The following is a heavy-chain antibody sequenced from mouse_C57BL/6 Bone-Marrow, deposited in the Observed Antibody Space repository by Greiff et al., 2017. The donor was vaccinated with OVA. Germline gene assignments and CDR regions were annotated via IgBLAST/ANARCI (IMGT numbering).Heavy chain of an antibody. CDR3: ASSQTAQAFDY. V-gene: IGHV1-50*01. CDR2: IDPSDSYT. D-gene: IGHD3-2*02. J-gene: IGHJ2*01. Sequence: VQLQQPGAELVKPGASVKLSCKASGYTFTSYWMQWVKQRPGQGLEWIGEIDPSDSYTNYNQKFKGKATLTVDTSSSTAYMQLISLTSEDSAVYYCASSQTAQAFDYWGQGTTLTVSS. CDR1: GYTFTSYW.